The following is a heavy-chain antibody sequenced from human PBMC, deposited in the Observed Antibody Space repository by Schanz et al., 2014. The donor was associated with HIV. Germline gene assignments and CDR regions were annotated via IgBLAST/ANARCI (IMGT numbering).Heavy chain of an antibody. CDR3: ARGHTRRRVIQESLINFNWFDP. J-gene: IGHJ5*02. D-gene: IGHD2-21*01. Sequence: QVPLQQWGAGLLKPSETLSLTCAVYNGSFSEYHWTWIRQSPGKGLEWIGEIIHNGVINYNPSLKTRLTISVDTAMNQFSLRLTSVTAADTAVYFCARGHTRRRVIQESLINFNWFDPWGHGILVTVSS. V-gene: IGHV4-34*02. CDR1: NGSFSEYH. CDR2: IIHNGVI.